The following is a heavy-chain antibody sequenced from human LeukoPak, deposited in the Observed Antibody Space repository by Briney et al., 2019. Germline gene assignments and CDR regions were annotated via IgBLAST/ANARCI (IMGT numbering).Heavy chain of an antibody. CDR1: GYTFTSYS. V-gene: IGHV1-18*01. CDR3: LRDAGWELQQYYFDH. CDR2: ISASNGNT. D-gene: IGHD1/OR15-1a*01. Sequence: GASVKVSCKASGYTFTSYSISWVRQAPGQGLEWMGWISASNGNTNYAQKFQDRVTMTIESSTRTVNMELRSLISDDTAFYYWLRDAGWELQQYYFDHWGQGTLVTVSS. J-gene: IGHJ4*02.